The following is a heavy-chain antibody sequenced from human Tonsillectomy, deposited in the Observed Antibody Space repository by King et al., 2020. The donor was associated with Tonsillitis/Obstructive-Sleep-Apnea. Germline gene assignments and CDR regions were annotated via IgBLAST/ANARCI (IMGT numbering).Heavy chain of an antibody. D-gene: IGHD6-13*01. J-gene: IGHJ5*02. CDR3: APPSAAGNWFDP. CDR1: GGSFSGYY. V-gene: IGHV4-34*01. CDR2: ITHSGST. Sequence: VQLQQWGAGLLKPSETLSLTCAVYGGSFSGYYWSWIRQPPGKGLEWIGEITHSGSTNSHPSLKSGVTISVETSKNQFSRKLRSVTAADTAVYYCAPPSAAGNWFDPWGQGTLVTVSS.